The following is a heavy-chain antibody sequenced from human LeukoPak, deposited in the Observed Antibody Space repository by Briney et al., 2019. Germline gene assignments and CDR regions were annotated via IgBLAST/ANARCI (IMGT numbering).Heavy chain of an antibody. Sequence: SETLSLTCTVSGGSISSYYWSWLRQPPGKGLEWIGYIYDSGSTNYNPSLKSRVNISVDTSKNQFSLKLSSVTAADTAVYYCARSRTTMVRGSPNWSFDYWGQGILVTVSS. J-gene: IGHJ4*02. CDR3: ARSRTTMVRGSPNWSFDY. V-gene: IGHV4-59*01. D-gene: IGHD3-10*01. CDR2: IYDSGST. CDR1: GGSISSYY.